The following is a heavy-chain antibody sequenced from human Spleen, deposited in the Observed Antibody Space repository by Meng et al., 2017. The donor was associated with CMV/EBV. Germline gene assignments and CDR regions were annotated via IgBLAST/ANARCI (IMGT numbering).Heavy chain of an antibody. Sequence: GESLKISCAASGFTFSSNWMSWVRQAPGKGLEWVANIKQDGSEKYYVDSVKGRFTISRDNAKNSLYLQMNSLRGEDTAVYYCAREKFRTYGSSWGYYYYYGMDVWGQGTLVTVSS. J-gene: IGHJ6*02. V-gene: IGHV3-7*01. CDR2: IKQDGSEK. CDR1: GFTFSSNW. CDR3: AREKFRTYGSSWGYYYYYGMDV. D-gene: IGHD2-15*01.